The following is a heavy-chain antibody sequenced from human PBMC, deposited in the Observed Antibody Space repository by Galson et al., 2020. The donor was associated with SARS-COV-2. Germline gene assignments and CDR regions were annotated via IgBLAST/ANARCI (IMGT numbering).Heavy chain of an antibody. D-gene: IGHD3-16*01. V-gene: IGHV3-64*02. Sequence: PGGSLRLSCAASGFTFSSYAMHWVRQAPGKGLEYVSVINSNGDNTYYADSVKGRFTISRDNSKNTLYLQMGSLRAEDMAVYYCAVGGRGVSTFTPLDHWGQGTLVTVSS. J-gene: IGHJ4*02. CDR1: GFTFSSYA. CDR3: AVGGRGVSTFTPLDH. CDR2: INSNGDNT.